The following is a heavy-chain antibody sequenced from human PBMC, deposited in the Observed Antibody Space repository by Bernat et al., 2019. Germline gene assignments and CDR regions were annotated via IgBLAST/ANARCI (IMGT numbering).Heavy chain of an antibody. CDR1: GFTFSSYA. V-gene: IGHV3-23*01. D-gene: IGHD6-19*01. CDR2: ISGSGGST. CDR3: AKERGSSGWYGGYYFDY. J-gene: IGHJ4*02. Sequence: EVQLLESGGGLVQPGGSLRLSCAASGFTFSSYAMSWVRQAPGKGLEWVSAISGSGGSTYYADSVKGRFTISRDNSKNTLYLQMNGLRAEDTAVYYCAKERGSSGWYGGYYFDYWGQGTLVTVSS.